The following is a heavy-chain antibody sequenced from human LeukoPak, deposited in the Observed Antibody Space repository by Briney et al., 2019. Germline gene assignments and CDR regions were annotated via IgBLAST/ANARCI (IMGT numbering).Heavy chain of an antibody. Sequence: PGGSLRLSCAASGFTFSSYGMHRVRQAPGKGLEWVAVIWYDGSNKYYADSVKGRFTISRDNSKNTLYLQMNSLRAEDTAVYYCARVGYDYELDYWGQGTLVTVSS. CDR3: ARVGYDYELDY. D-gene: IGHD5-12*01. V-gene: IGHV3-33*01. CDR2: IWYDGSNK. J-gene: IGHJ4*02. CDR1: GFTFSSYG.